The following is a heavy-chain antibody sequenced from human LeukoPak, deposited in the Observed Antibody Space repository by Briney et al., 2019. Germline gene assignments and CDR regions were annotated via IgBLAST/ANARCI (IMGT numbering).Heavy chain of an antibody. CDR1: GFTFSSYG. CDR2: IWYDGSNK. V-gene: IGHV3-33*01. CDR3: ARDMGYGETRLGTTGTTSGFDY. D-gene: IGHD1-1*01. Sequence: GGSLRLSCAASGFTFSSYGMHWVRQAPGKGLEWVAVIWYDGSNKYYADSVKGRFTISRDNSKNTLYLQMNSLRAEDTAVYYCARDMGYGETRLGTTGTTSGFDYWGQGTLVTVSS. J-gene: IGHJ4*02.